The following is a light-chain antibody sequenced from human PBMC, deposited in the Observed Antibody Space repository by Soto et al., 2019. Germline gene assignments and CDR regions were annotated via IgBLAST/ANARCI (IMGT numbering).Light chain of an antibody. Sequence: EIVMTRSPATLSLSPGERATLSCRASQSVSSNVAWYQQIPGQTPRLLIYGASTRATGIPVRFSGSGSGTEFTLTISSLQSEDFAVYYSHQYDDGPYTFGQGTKLDIK. CDR3: HQYDDGPYT. V-gene: IGKV3-15*01. CDR1: QSVSSN. CDR2: GAS. J-gene: IGKJ2*01.